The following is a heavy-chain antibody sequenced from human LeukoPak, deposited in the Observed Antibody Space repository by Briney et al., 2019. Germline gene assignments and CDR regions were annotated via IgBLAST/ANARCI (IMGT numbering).Heavy chain of an antibody. CDR1: GFTFSSYR. CDR3: ARGRNSASFDY. J-gene: IGHJ4*02. CDR2: ISSSSSYI. V-gene: IGHV3-21*01. Sequence: GGSVRLSCAASGFTFSSYRMNWVRQAPGKGLEWVSSISSSSSYIYYADSVKGRFTISRDNAKNSLYLQMNSLRAEDTAVYYCARGRNSASFDYWGQGTLVTVSS.